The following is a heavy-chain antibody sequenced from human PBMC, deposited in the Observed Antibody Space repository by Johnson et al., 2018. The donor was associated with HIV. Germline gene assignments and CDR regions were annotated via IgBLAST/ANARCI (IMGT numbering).Heavy chain of an antibody. V-gene: IGHV3-20*04. CDR3: ARDGAIAGAATEALDL. CDR1: GFTFSNYA. J-gene: IGHJ3*01. Sequence: VLLVESGGGVVRPGGSLRLSCAASGFTFSNYAMNWVRQAPGKGLEWVSGINWNGGSTGYADSVKGRFIISRDNAKNSLYLQLNSLRPEDTAVYYCARDGAIAGAATEALDLWGQGTMVIVSS. CDR2: INWNGGST. D-gene: IGHD1-26*01.